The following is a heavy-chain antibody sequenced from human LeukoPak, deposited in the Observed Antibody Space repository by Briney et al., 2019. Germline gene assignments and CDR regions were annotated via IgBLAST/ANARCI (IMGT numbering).Heavy chain of an antibody. Sequence: GGSLRLSCEASGFTFSNYWMTWVRQAPGKGLEWVANIKKDGSEKYYVDSVKGRFTISRDNAKNSVYLQMNSLRGEDTAVYYCATQGYCSSTSCYLFDYWGQGTLVTVSS. CDR2: IKKDGSEK. CDR3: ATQGYCSSTSCYLFDY. J-gene: IGHJ4*02. V-gene: IGHV3-7*01. D-gene: IGHD2-2*01. CDR1: GFTFSNYW.